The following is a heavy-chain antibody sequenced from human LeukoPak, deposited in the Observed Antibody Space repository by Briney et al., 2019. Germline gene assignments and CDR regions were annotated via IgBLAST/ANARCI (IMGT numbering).Heavy chain of an antibody. CDR3: VRDLNS. CDR1: GFTFSSYA. V-gene: IGHV3-23*01. CDR2: INVVGNT. Sequence: GGSLRLSCAASGFTFSSYAMSWVRQAPGKGLEWVSAINVVGNTYCADSVMGRFTISRDNSKNTLYLQMNSLTVEDTALYFCVRDLNSWGQGTLVTVSS. J-gene: IGHJ4*02.